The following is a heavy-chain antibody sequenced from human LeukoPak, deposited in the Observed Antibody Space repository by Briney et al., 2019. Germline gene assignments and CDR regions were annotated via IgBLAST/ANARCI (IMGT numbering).Heavy chain of an antibody. CDR1: GFTFSDYY. J-gene: IGHJ4*02. D-gene: IGHD5-12*01. V-gene: IGHV3-11*05. Sequence: GGSLRLSCAASGFTFSDYYMTWIRQAPGQGLEWVSYIGGDSRVTNYADSVKGRFTISRDNAENSLYLQMNSLRAEDTAVYYCSTDPRLLTYWGQGALVTVSP. CDR2: IGGDSRVT. CDR3: STDPRLLTY.